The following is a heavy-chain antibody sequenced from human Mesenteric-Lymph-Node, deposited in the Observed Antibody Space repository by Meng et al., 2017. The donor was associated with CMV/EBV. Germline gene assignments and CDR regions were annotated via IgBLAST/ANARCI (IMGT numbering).Heavy chain of an antibody. CDR3: ARGSSYDILTGYFDY. CDR1: GGSFSGYY. Sequence: HGQLPQWGTGLLKPSETLAVTCAVYGGSFSGYYLNWIRQSPEKGLEWIGEINHSGSTTYNPSFTSRIIISVDTSTNQISLNMSSVTAADTAVYYCARGSSYDILTGYFDYWGQGALVTVSS. CDR2: INHSGST. V-gene: IGHV4-34*02. J-gene: IGHJ4*02. D-gene: IGHD3-9*01.